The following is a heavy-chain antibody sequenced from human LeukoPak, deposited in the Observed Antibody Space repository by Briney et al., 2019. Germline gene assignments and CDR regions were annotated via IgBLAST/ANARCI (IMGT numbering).Heavy chain of an antibody. V-gene: IGHV3-20*04. J-gene: IGHJ4*02. Sequence: GGSLRLSCAASGFTFDNYGMSWVRQVPGKGLEWVSSINGNGGSTAYADSVKGRFTISRDNAKNSLYLQINSLRAEDTAFYYCARHDFWSGFKGGDYWGQGTLVTVSS. CDR1: GFTFDNYG. CDR2: INGNGGST. CDR3: ARHDFWSGFKGGDY. D-gene: IGHD3-3*01.